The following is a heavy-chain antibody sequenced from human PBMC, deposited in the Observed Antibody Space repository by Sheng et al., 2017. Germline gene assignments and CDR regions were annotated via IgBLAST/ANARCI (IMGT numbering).Heavy chain of an antibody. CDR2: IYHSGST. V-gene: IGHV4-38-2*01. Sequence: QVQLQESGPGLVKPSETLSLTCAVSGYSISSGYYWGWIRQRPGKGLEWIGSIYHSGSTYYNPSLKSRVTISVDTSKNQFSLKLSSVTAADTAVYYCARYCSSTSCYHDAFDIWGQGTMVTV. CDR3: ARYCSSTSCYHDAFDI. J-gene: IGHJ3*02. D-gene: IGHD2-2*01. CDR1: GYSISSGYY.